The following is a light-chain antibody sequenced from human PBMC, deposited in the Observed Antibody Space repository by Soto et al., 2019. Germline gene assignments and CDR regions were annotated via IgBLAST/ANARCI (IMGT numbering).Light chain of an antibody. CDR3: QQYNSPWT. CDR2: KAS. J-gene: IGKJ1*01. Sequence: DIQMTQSPSTLSASVGDRVTITCRASQSISSWLAWYQQKPGKAPKLLIYKASSLESGVPSRFSGSGSGTEFTLIISSLQPDDFATYYCQQYNSPWTFGQGTKAEIK. CDR1: QSISSW. V-gene: IGKV1-5*03.